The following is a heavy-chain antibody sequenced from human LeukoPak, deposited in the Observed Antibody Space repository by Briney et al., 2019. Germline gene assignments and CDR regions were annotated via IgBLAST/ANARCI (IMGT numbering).Heavy chain of an antibody. CDR3: ARDRGSLRYYFDY. D-gene: IGHD1-26*01. CDR2: TYYRSKWYN. Sequence: SQTVSLTCAISGDSVSSNSVAWNWIRQSPSRGLEWLGSTYYRSKWYNDYALSVKSRITINPDTSKNQFSLQLNSVTPEDTAGYYCARDRGSLRYYFDYWGQGTLVTVSS. V-gene: IGHV6-1*01. J-gene: IGHJ4*02. CDR1: GDSVSSNSVA.